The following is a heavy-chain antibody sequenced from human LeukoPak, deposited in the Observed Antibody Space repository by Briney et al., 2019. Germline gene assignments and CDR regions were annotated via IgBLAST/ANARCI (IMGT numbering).Heavy chain of an antibody. Sequence: ASVKVSCKASGYTFTSYGISWVRQAPGQGLEWMGWISAYNGNTNYAQKLQGRVTMTTDTSTSRAYMELRSLRSDDTAVYYCARGTMVRGVTYYYYYGMDVWGQGTTVTVSS. D-gene: IGHD3-10*01. CDR3: ARGTMVRGVTYYYYYGMDV. CDR1: GYTFTSYG. CDR2: ISAYNGNT. J-gene: IGHJ6*02. V-gene: IGHV1-18*01.